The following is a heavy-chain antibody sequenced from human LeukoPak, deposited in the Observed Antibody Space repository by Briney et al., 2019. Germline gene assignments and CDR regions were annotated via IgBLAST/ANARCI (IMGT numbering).Heavy chain of an antibody. D-gene: IGHD2-15*01. CDR3: AKDGGRYCSGGSCLYYFDY. CDR2: IRYDGSNK. Sequence: PGGSLRLSCAASGFTFSSYGMHWVRQAPGKGLEWVAFIRYDGSNKYYADSVKGLFTISRDNSKNTLYLQMNSLRAEDTAVYYCAKDGGRYCSGGSCLYYFDYWGQGTLVTVSS. V-gene: IGHV3-30*02. CDR1: GFTFSSYG. J-gene: IGHJ4*02.